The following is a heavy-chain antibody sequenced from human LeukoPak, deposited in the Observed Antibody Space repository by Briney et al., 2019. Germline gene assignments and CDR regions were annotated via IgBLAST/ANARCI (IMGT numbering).Heavy chain of an antibody. CDR2: VSNYNGRT. CDR1: GYTFISYG. V-gene: IGHV1-18*01. J-gene: IGHJ4*02. D-gene: IGHD3-10*01. CDR3: ARDFYESGSGSNYDVFDY. Sequence: GASVKVSCKTSGYTFISYGIGWVRQAPGQGLEWMGWVSNYNGRTHYAQKLQGRVTMTTDPSTSTAYMELRSLSSDDTAIYYCARDFYESGSGSNYDVFDYWGQGTLVTVSS.